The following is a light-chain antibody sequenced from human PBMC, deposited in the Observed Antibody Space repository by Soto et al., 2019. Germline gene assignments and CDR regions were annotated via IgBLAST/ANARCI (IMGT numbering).Light chain of an antibody. J-gene: IGKJ2*01. CDR2: KAS. V-gene: IGKV1-5*03. CDR3: QRDNSYPGP. Sequence: DIQMTQSPSTLSASVGDRVTITCRASQSISSWLAWYQQKPGKAPKLLIYKASSIESGGPSRFSGSGSGTECTPTIRSLPPDDFPTYSGQRDNSYPGPFGQGAQLEI. CDR1: QSISSW.